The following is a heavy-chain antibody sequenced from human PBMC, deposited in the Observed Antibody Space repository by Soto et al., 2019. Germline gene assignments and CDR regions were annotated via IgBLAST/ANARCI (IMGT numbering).Heavy chain of an antibody. CDR3: ARDRSCGSGSYSDY. D-gene: IGHD3-10*01. CDR1: GGSVSSGSYY. Sequence: QVQLQESGPGLVKPSETLSLTCTVSGGSVSSGSYYWSWIRQPPGQSLEWIGFIDYSGSTNYNPSLKSRVTISIDTSNNQFSLRMKSVTPADTAVYYCARDRSCGSGSYSDYWGQGTLVTVSS. J-gene: IGHJ4*02. CDR2: IDYSGST. V-gene: IGHV4-61*01.